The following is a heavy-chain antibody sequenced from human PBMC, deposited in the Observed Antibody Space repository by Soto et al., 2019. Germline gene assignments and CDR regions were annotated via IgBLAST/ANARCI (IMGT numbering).Heavy chain of an antibody. CDR3: AMVIAEEIDS. Sequence: PSETLSLTSAVYGGSFSGYYWSWIRQPPGKGLEWIGEINHSGSTNYNPSLKSRVTISVDTSKNQFSLKLSSVTAADTAVYYCAMVIAEEIDSWGPGTLVTVSS. CDR2: INHSGST. CDR1: GGSFSGYY. D-gene: IGHD2-15*01. V-gene: IGHV4-34*01. J-gene: IGHJ4*02.